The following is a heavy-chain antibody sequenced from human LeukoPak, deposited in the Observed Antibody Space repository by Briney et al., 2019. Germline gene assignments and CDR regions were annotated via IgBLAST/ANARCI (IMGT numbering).Heavy chain of an antibody. D-gene: IGHD1-1*01. V-gene: IGHV3-74*01. CDR3: ARGNAHAFDI. Sequence: GGSLRLSCAASRFTFSSYWMHWVRQAPGKGLVWVSRINTDGSGTSYADSVKGRFTISRDNAKNTLYLQMNSLRAEDTAVYYCARGNAHAFDIWGQATMVTVSS. CDR2: INTDGSGT. J-gene: IGHJ3*02. CDR1: RFTFSSYW.